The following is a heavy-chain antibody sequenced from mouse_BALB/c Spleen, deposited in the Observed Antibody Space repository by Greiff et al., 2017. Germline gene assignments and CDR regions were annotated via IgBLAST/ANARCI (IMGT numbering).Heavy chain of an antibody. D-gene: IGHD1-1*01. Sequence: EVHLVESGGDLVKPGGSLKLSCAASGFTFSSYGMSWVRQTPDKRLEWVATISSGGSYTYYPDSVKGRFTISRDNAKNTLYLQMSSLKSEDTAMYYCARLFITTVVEPYYFDYGGQGTTLTVSS. CDR2: ISSGGSYT. V-gene: IGHV5-6*01. CDR3: ARLFITTVVEPYYFDY. CDR1: GFTFSSYG. J-gene: IGHJ2*01.